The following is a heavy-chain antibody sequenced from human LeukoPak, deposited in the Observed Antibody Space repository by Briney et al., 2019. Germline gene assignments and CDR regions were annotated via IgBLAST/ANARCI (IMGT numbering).Heavy chain of an antibody. J-gene: IGHJ3*02. CDR1: GFTFGDYA. CDR3: TRDLAPSYCSGGSCYYGRRDPFDI. CDR2: IRSKAYGGTT. V-gene: IGHV3-49*04. D-gene: IGHD2-15*01. Sequence: QSGGSLRLSCTASGFTFGDYAMSWVRQAPGKGLEWVGFIRSKAYGGTTEYAASVKGRFTISRDDSKSIAYLQMNSLKTEDTAVYYCTRDLAPSYCSGGSCYYGRRDPFDIWGQGTMVTVSS.